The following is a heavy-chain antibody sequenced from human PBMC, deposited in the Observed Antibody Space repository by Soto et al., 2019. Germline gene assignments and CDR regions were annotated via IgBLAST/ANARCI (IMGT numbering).Heavy chain of an antibody. Sequence: GGSLRLSCAASGFTFGDYAMNWVRLAPGKGLEWVGFIRSEAFGGTREYAPSVKGRFTISRDDSKSNAYLQMNSLKTDDTALYYCTRGLNHMDVWGQGTTVTVSS. V-gene: IGHV3-49*04. CDR3: TRGLNHMDV. CDR2: IRSEAFGGTR. J-gene: IGHJ6*02. CDR1: GFTFGDYA.